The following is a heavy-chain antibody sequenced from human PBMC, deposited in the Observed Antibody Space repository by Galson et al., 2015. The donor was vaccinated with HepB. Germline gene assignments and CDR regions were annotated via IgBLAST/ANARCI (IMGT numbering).Heavy chain of an antibody. J-gene: IGHJ4*02. CDR2: IYHSGST. CDR3: ARRAELGGYFDY. D-gene: IGHD1-26*01. CDR1: GGSISSGGYS. Sequence: TLSLTCAVSGGSISSGGYSWSWIRQPPGKGLEWIGYIYHSGSTYYNPSLKSRVTISVDRSKNQFSLKLSSVTAADTAVYYCARRAELGGYFDYWGQGTLVTVSS. V-gene: IGHV4-30-2*01.